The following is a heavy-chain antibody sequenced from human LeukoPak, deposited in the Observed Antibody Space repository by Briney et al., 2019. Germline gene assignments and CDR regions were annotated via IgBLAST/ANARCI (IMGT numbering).Heavy chain of an antibody. CDR2: TNHSGGT. V-gene: IGHV4-34*01. CDR3: ASRSDCSGGSCYSGDWFDP. J-gene: IGHJ5*02. CDR1: GGSFSGYY. D-gene: IGHD2-15*01. Sequence: SETLSLTCAVYGGSFSGYYWSWIRQPPGKGLEWIGETNHSGGTKYNPSLKSRVTISVDTSKNQFSLKLSSVTAADTAVYYCASRSDCSGGSCYSGDWFDPWGQGTLVTVSS.